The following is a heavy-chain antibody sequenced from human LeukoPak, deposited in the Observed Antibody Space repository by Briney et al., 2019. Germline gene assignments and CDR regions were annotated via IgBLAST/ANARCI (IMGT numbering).Heavy chain of an antibody. Sequence: ASVKVSCKASGGTFSSYAISWVRQAPGQGLEWMGGIIPIFGTANYAQKFQGRVTITADESTSTAYMELRSLRSDDTAVYYCAREYRITAAGFYGVDVWGQGTTVTVSS. CDR1: GGTFSSYA. CDR2: IIPIFGTA. CDR3: AREYRITAAGFYGVDV. V-gene: IGHV1-69*13. J-gene: IGHJ6*02. D-gene: IGHD6-13*01.